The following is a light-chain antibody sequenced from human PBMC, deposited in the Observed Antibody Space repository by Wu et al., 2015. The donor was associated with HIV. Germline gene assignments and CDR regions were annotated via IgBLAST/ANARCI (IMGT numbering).Light chain of an antibody. CDR1: QSISSNP. CDR2: DAS. CDR3: QQYGYSLFS. V-gene: IGKV3-20*01. Sequence: SCRASQSISSNPVAWYQKRPGQAPRLLIFDASSRATGIPDRFSGSGSGTDFTLTISRVEPEDFAVYYCQQYGYSLFSFGPGTKVDV. J-gene: IGKJ3*01.